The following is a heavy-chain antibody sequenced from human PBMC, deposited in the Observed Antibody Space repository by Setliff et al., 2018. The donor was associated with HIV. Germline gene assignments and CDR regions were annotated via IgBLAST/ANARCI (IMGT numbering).Heavy chain of an antibody. V-gene: IGHV4-59*08. J-gene: IGHJ6*03. CDR1: GGSISSYY. Sequence: KPSETLSLTCTVSGGSISSYYWSWIRQSPGKGLEWIGYIYYSGSTNYNPSLKSRVSTSVATSKNQFSLKLSSVTAADTAVYYCARGAYGSGSLYYMDVWGKGTTVTVS. D-gene: IGHD3-10*01. CDR3: ARGAYGSGSLYYMDV. CDR2: IYYSGST.